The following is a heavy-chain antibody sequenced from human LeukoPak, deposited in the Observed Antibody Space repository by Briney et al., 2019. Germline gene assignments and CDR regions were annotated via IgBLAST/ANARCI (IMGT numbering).Heavy chain of an antibody. CDR3: ASIAATSGGGYYFDY. J-gene: IGHJ4*02. CDR1: GFTVSSNY. V-gene: IGHV3-66*01. D-gene: IGHD6-13*01. Sequence: PGGSLRLSCVASGFTVSSNYMNWVRQAPGKGLEWVSVIYSGGSTYYADSVKGRFTISRDNSKNTLYLQMNSLRAEDTAVYYCASIAATSGGGYYFDYWGQGTLVTVSS. CDR2: IYSGGST.